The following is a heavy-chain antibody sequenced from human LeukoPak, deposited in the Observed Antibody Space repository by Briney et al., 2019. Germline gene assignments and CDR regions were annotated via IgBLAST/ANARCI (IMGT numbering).Heavy chain of an antibody. Sequence: PSETLSLICAVYGGSFSGYYWSWIRQPPGKGLEWIGEINHSGSTNYNPSLKSRVTISVDTSKNQFSLKLSSVTAADTAVYYCARDPRFPSSPNYYGSGSYLDYWGQGTLVTVSS. CDR3: ARDPRFPSSPNYYGSGSYLDY. D-gene: IGHD3-10*01. V-gene: IGHV4-34*01. CDR1: GGSFSGYY. CDR2: INHSGST. J-gene: IGHJ4*02.